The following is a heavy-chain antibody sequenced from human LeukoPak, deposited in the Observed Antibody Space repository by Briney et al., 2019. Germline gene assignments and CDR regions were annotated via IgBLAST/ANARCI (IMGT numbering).Heavy chain of an antibody. CDR3: ARGRYGYCSGGSCYPRGDYYYGMDV. CDR1: GGSFSGYY. V-gene: IGHV4-34*01. J-gene: IGHJ6*04. Sequence: SETLSLTCAVYGGSFSGYYWSWVRQPPGKGLEWIGEINHSGSTNYNPSLTSRVTISVDTSKNQFSLKLSSVTAADTAVYYCARGRYGYCSGGSCYPRGDYYYGMDVWGKGTTVTVSS. CDR2: INHSGST. D-gene: IGHD2-15*01.